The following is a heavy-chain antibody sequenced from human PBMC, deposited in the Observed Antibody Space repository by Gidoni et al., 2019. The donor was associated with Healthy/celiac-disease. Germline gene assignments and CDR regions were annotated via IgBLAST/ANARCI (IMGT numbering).Heavy chain of an antibody. D-gene: IGHD3-22*01. J-gene: IGHJ6*02. V-gene: IGHV1-3*01. Sequence: QVQLVQSGAEVKKPGASVKVSCKASGYTFTSYPMHWVRQAPGQRLEWMGWINAGNGNTKYSQKFQGRVTITRDTSASTAYMELSSLRSEDTAVYYCARVLINYYYYGMDVWGQGTTVTVSS. CDR1: GYTFTSYP. CDR3: ARVLINYYYYGMDV. CDR2: INAGNGNT.